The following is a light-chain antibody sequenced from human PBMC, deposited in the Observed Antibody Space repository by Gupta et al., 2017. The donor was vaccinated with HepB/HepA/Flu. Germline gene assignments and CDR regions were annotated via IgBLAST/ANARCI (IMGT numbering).Light chain of an antibody. CDR1: QSVSSSY. CDR3: QQYDTSPGT. V-gene: IGKV3-20*01. Sequence: IVLTQSPGTLSLSPGERATLSCRASQSVSSSYLAWYQQKPGQAPRLLIYGVSRRATGIPDRCSGSGSGTDFALTISRLEPEDFAVYYCQQYDTSPGTFGQGTKVEIK. J-gene: IGKJ1*01. CDR2: GVS.